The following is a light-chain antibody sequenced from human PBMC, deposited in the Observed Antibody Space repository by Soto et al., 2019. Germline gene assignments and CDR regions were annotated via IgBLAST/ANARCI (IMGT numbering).Light chain of an antibody. CDR1: SSDVGSYNR. J-gene: IGLJ3*02. V-gene: IGLV2-18*01. CDR2: EVS. CDR3: SLYTSSSTSWV. Sequence: QSALTQPPSVSGSPGQSVTISCTGTSSDVGSYNRVSWYQQPPGTAPKLMIYEVSNRPSGVPDRFSGSKSGNTASLTISGLQLEDEADYYCSLYTSSSTSWVFGGGTKLTVL.